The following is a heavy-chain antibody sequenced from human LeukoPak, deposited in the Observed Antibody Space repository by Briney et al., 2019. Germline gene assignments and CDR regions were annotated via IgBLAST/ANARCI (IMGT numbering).Heavy chain of an antibody. CDR2: IYYSGST. Sequence: PSQTLSLTCTVSGGSISSGDYCWSWIRQPPGEGLEWIGYIYYSGSTYYNPALKSRVAISVDTSKNQFSLRLSSVTAAVTAVYYCARGDSNYDYWGQGTLVTVSS. CDR1: GGSISSGDYC. V-gene: IGHV4-30-4*01. D-gene: IGHD4-11*01. CDR3: ARGDSNYDY. J-gene: IGHJ4*02.